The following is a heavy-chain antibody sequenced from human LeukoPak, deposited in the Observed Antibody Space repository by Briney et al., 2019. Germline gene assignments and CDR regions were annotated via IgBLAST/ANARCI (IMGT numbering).Heavy chain of an antibody. CDR2: IYSDNT. CDR1: GFTVSSNS. J-gene: IGHJ4*02. V-gene: IGHV3-53*01. CDR3: ATGNYNRPFDY. D-gene: IGHD1-7*01. Sequence: GGSLRLSCTVSGFTVSSNSMSWVRQAPGKGLEWVSFIYSDNTHYSDSVKGRFTISRDNSKNTLYLQLNSLRAEDTAVYYCATGNYNRPFDYWGQGTLVTVSS.